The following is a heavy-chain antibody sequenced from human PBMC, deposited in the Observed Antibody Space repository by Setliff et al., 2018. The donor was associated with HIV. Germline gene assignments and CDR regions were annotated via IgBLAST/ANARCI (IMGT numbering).Heavy chain of an antibody. J-gene: IGHJ2*01. CDR2: IKQDGSEK. CDR1: GFSFSTYW. D-gene: IGHD4-4*01. V-gene: IGHV3-7*03. CDR3: AKTLPTVSIYNWYFDL. Sequence: PGGSLRLSCAASGFSFSTYWMSWVRQAPGKGLEWVANIKQDGSEKYYMASVRGRFTISRDNAKNSLYLEMSSLRGEDTAVYYCAKTLPTVSIYNWYFDLWGRGTLVTAPQ.